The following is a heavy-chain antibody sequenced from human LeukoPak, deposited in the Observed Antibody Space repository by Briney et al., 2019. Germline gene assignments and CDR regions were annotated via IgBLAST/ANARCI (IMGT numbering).Heavy chain of an antibody. CDR1: GGTFSSYA. D-gene: IGHD3-10*01. CDR2: IIPIFGTA. J-gene: IGHJ6*04. V-gene: IGHV1-69*06. CDR3: AGDDGSGSYNVVYYGMDV. Sequence: SVQVSCKASGGTFSSYAISWVRPAPGQGLEWMGRIIPIFGTANCAQKFQGRVTITADKSTSTAYMELSSLRSEDTAVYYCAGDDGSGSYNVVYYGMDVWGKGTTVTVSS.